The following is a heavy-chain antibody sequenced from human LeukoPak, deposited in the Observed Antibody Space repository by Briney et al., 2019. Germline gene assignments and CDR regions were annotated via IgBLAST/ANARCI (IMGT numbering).Heavy chain of an antibody. D-gene: IGHD3-16*01. Sequence: ASVKVSCKASGYTFTSYDINWVRQAPGQGLEWMASMNPNNGNTAYTRKFQGRVTMTRDTSIGTAYLELSALRSEDTAVYYCARLHWESGGIYFYYYMDVWGKGTTVTVSS. CDR3: ARLHWESGGIYFYYYMDV. V-gene: IGHV1-8*02. J-gene: IGHJ6*03. CDR2: MNPNNGNT. CDR1: GYTFTSYD.